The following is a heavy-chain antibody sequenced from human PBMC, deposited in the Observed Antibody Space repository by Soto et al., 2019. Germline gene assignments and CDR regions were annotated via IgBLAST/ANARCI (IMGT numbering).Heavy chain of an antibody. CDR2: ISAYNGNT. CDR1: GYTFISYG. J-gene: IGHJ6*02. D-gene: IGHD1-26*01. Sequence: QVQLVQPGAEVKKPGASVKVSCKASGYTFISYGITWVRQAPGQGLEWMGWISAYNGNTNYAQKLQGRVTMTTDTSTSTGYMELRSLRSDDTAVYSCARSDGSSVYYYYGMDIWGRGTTVTVSS. V-gene: IGHV1-18*01. CDR3: ARSDGSSVYYYYGMDI.